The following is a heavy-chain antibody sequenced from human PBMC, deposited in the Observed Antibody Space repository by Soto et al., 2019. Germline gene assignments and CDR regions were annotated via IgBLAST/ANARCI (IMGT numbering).Heavy chain of an antibody. V-gene: IGHV1-69*12. Sequence: QVQLVQSGAEVKKPGSSVKVSCKASGDTFNSFAISWVRQAPGQGLEWMGGIIPIFRTPKYAQKFQGRVTITADEVTSTAYMELSSLRSEDTAVYYCARDKDREQLGGNYYYVLDVWGQGTTVIVSS. J-gene: IGHJ6*02. CDR2: IIPIFRTP. CDR3: ARDKDREQLGGNYYYVLDV. CDR1: GDTFNSFA. D-gene: IGHD1-1*01.